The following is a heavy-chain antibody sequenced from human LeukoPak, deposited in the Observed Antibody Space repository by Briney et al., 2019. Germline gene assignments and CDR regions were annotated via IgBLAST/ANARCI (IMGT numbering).Heavy chain of an antibody. D-gene: IGHD3-3*01. CDR1: GFTFSSYG. J-gene: IGHJ4*02. V-gene: IGHV3-30*18. CDR3: AKGVIFGVVIH. CDR2: ISYDGSNK. Sequence: GGSLRLSCAASGFTFSSYGMHWVRQAPGKGLEWVVVISYDGSNKYYADSVKGRFTISRDNSKNTLYLQMNSLGAEDTAVYYCAKGVIFGVVIHWGQGTLVTVSS.